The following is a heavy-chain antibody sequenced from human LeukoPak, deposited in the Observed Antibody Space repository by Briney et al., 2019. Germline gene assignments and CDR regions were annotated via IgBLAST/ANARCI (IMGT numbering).Heavy chain of an antibody. CDR2: INWNGGST. J-gene: IGHJ4*02. V-gene: IGHV3-20*04. D-gene: IGHD2-15*01. CDR1: GFTFDDYG. Sequence: PGGSLSLSCAASGFTFDDYGMSWVRQAPGKGLEWVSGINWNGGSTGYADSVKGRFTISRDNARNSLYLQMNSLRAEDTALYYCARSVAASRDYWGQGTLVTVSS. CDR3: ARSVAASRDY.